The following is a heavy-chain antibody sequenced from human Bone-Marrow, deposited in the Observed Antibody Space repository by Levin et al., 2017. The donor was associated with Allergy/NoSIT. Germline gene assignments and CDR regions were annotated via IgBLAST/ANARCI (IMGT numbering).Heavy chain of an antibody. D-gene: IGHD4-17*01. CDR1: GFTFSSYG. Sequence: GGSLRLSCAASGFTFSSYGMHWVRQAPGKGLEWVAVISYDGSNKYYADSVKGRFTISRDNSKNTLYLQMNSLRAEDTAVYYCAKGGTVTTRFDWFDPWGQGTLVTVSS. CDR2: ISYDGSNK. V-gene: IGHV3-30*18. J-gene: IGHJ5*02. CDR3: AKGGTVTTRFDWFDP.